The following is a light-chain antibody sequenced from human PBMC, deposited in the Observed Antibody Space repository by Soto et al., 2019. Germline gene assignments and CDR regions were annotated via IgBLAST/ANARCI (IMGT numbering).Light chain of an antibody. V-gene: IGKV1-5*03. Sequence: DIQMTQSPSTLSASVGDRVTITCRASESISGWLAWYQQKPGKAPKLVIFKASTLESGVPSRFSGSGSGTEFTLRISSLQPDEFAIFFCQQYYSYPRTFGQGTKGEIK. J-gene: IGKJ1*01. CDR2: KAS. CDR1: ESISGW. CDR3: QQYYSYPRT.